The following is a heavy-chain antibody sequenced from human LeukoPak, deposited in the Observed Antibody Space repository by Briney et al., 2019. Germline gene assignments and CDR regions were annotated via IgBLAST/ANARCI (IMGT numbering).Heavy chain of an antibody. CDR2: ISYDGSNK. D-gene: IGHD2-2*01. CDR1: GFTFSSYA. CDR3: AREEPYCSSTSCYLGYGMDV. Sequence: PGRSLRLSCAASGFTFSSYARHWVRQAPGKGLEWVAVISYDGSNKYYADSVKGRFTISRDNSKNTLYLRMNSLRAEDTAVYYCAREEPYCSSTSCYLGYGMDVWGKGTTVTVSS. V-gene: IGHV3-30*04. J-gene: IGHJ6*04.